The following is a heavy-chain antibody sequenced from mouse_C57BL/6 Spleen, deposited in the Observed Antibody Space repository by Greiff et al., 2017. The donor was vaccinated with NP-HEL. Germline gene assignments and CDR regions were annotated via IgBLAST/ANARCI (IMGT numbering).Heavy chain of an antibody. D-gene: IGHD1-1*01. Sequence: VQLQQSGAELVKPGASVKISCKASGYAFSSYWMNWVKQRPGKGLEWFGQIYPGDGDTNYNGKFKGKATLTADKSSSPAYMQLSSLTSEDSAVYFCARSGGSSYDFDVWGTGTTVTVSS. J-gene: IGHJ1*03. CDR2: IYPGDGDT. V-gene: IGHV1-80*01. CDR1: GYAFSSYW. CDR3: ARSGGSSYDFDV.